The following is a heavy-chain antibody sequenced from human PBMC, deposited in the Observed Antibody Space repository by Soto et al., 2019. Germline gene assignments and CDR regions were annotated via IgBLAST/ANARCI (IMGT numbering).Heavy chain of an antibody. Sequence: QVQLQESGPGLVKPSQTMSLTCTVSGGSISSGGYYWSWIRQHPGKGLEWIGYIYYSGSTYYNPSLKSRVTISVDTSKNQFSLKLSSVTAADTAVYYCARGHDPIVNYYFDYWGQGTLVTVSS. CDR2: IYYSGST. J-gene: IGHJ4*02. V-gene: IGHV4-31*03. D-gene: IGHD1-20*01. CDR3: ARGHDPIVNYYFDY. CDR1: GGSISSGGYY.